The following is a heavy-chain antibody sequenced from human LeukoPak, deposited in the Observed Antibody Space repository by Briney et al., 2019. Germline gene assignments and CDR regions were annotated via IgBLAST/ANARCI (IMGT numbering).Heavy chain of an antibody. V-gene: IGHV4-31*03. J-gene: IGHJ4*02. D-gene: IGHD3-22*01. CDR3: ARGDSGGYYNFDY. CDR1: GGSMSSGSYY. CDR2: IYYNGIT. Sequence: PSQTLSLTCTVSGGSMSSGSYYWSWIRQHPGKGLEWIAYIYYNGITYYNPSLKSRVTISVDTSKNQFSLRLSSVTAADTATYYCARGDSGGYYNFDYWGQGTLVTISS.